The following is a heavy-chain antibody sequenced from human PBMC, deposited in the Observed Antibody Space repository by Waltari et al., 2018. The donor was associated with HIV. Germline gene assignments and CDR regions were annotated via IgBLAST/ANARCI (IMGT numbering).Heavy chain of an antibody. CDR1: GFTFSSYW. V-gene: IGHV3-7*01. Sequence: EVQLVESGGGLVQPGGSLRLSCAASGFTFSSYWMSWVRQAPGKGREGVGKIKLDGSEKYYVDSVKGRFTISRDNAKNSLYLQMKSLRAEDTAVYYCAREDSTLPFEYWGQGTLVTVSS. CDR3: AREDSTLPFEY. CDR2: IKLDGSEK. D-gene: IGHD6-13*01. J-gene: IGHJ4*02.